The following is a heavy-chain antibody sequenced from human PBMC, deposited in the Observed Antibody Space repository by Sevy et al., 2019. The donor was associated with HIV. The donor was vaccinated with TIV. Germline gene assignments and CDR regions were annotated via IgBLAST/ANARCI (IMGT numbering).Heavy chain of an antibody. J-gene: IGHJ4*02. Sequence: GESLKISCAASGFTFSNYAMSWVRQAPGKGLEWVSAISGSGYSTYYADSVKGRFTISRDKSKNTLYLQINSLRAEDTAVYYCAKHMAYCGGDCYPPLYYFDYWGQGTLVTVSS. D-gene: IGHD2-21*02. CDR3: AKHMAYCGGDCYPPLYYFDY. CDR1: GFTFSNYA. CDR2: ISGSGYST. V-gene: IGHV3-23*01.